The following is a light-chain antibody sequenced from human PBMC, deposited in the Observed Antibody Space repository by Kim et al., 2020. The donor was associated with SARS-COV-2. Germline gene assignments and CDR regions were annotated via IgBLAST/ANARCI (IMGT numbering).Light chain of an antibody. CDR1: QPISSN. J-gene: IGKJ2*03. Sequence: AIRMTQSPSSFSASTGDRVTVTFRASQPISSNLAWYQQKPGKAPKLLIYAASTLESGVPSRFSGSGSGTDFTLTITSLQSEDFATYYCQQYYSYPYSFGQGTKLEI. CDR2: AAS. V-gene: IGKV1-8*01. CDR3: QQYYSYPYS.